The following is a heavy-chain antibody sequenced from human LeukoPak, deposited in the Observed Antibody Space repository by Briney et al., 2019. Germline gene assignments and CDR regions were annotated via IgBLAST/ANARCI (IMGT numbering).Heavy chain of an antibody. D-gene: IGHD2-15*01. V-gene: IGHV3-23*01. CDR2: ITGSGGNT. CDR1: GFTFSNYA. CDR3: ATCSGGSCSHFDY. Sequence: GGSLRLSCAASGFTFSNYAMSWVRQAPGKGLEWVSAITGSGGNTYYADSVKGRFTISRDNSRNTVFLQMNSLRAEDTAVYYCATCSGGSCSHFDYWGQGTLVTVSS. J-gene: IGHJ4*02.